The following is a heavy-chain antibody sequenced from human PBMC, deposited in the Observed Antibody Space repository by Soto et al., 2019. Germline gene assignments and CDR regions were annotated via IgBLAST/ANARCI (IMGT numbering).Heavy chain of an antibody. D-gene: IGHD1-26*01. Sequence: QVQLVQSGAEVKKPGASVKVSCKASGYTFTGYHMHWVRQAPGQGLEWMGWFNPNSGGTNYAQKFQGRVTMTGDTSISTAYMELNRMTSDDTAVYYRARGRELVSPGNWGQGSLVSVSS. CDR3: ARGRELVSPGN. CDR2: FNPNSGGT. V-gene: IGHV1-2*02. J-gene: IGHJ4*02. CDR1: GYTFTGYH.